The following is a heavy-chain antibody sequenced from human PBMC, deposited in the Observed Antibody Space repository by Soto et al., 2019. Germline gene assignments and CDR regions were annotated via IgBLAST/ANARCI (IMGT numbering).Heavy chain of an antibody. CDR3: ARAGEYSSSSFDY. Sequence: GGSLRLSCAASGFTFSSYSMNWVRQAPGKGLEWVSSINSSSSYIYYADSVKGRFTISRDNAKNSLYLQMNSLRAEDTAVYYCARAGEYSSSSFDYWGQGTLVTVSS. J-gene: IGHJ4*02. D-gene: IGHD6-6*01. V-gene: IGHV3-21*01. CDR1: GFTFSSYS. CDR2: INSSSSYI.